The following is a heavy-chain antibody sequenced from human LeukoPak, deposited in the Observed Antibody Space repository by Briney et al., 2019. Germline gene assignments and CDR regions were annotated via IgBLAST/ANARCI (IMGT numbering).Heavy chain of an antibody. CDR1: GYTFTGYY. J-gene: IGHJ3*02. V-gene: IGHV1-2*04. CDR2: INPNSGGT. D-gene: IGHD1-7*01. CDR3: ARAVGLYNWNYVDAFDI. Sequence: ASVKVSCKASGYTFTGYYLQWVRQAPGQGLEWMGWINPNSGGTNYAQKFQGWVTMTGDTSINTAYMELSRLRSDDTAVYYCARAVGLYNWNYVDAFDIWGQGTMVTVSS.